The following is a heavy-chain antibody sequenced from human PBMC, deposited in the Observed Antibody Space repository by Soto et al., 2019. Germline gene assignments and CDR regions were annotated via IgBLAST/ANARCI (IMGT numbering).Heavy chain of an antibody. CDR2: INPNGGGT. Sequence: QVQLVQSGAEVKKPGASVKVSCKASGYTFTGYYMHWVRQAPGQGLEWMGRINPNGGGTNYAQKFQGSGTITRDTSISTTYMELSRLRSDATAVYCCARGGVKYCSGGSCYGMDVWGQGTTVTVSS. J-gene: IGHJ6*02. V-gene: IGHV1-2*02. D-gene: IGHD2-15*01. CDR3: ARGGVKYCSGGSCYGMDV. CDR1: GYTFTGYY.